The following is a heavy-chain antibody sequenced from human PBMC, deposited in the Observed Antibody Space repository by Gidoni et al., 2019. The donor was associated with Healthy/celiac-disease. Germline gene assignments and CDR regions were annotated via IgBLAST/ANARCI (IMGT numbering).Heavy chain of an antibody. CDR1: GGSISSSSYY. CDR2: IYYSGST. J-gene: IGHJ3*02. CDR3: ARRDPRGSLNAFDI. V-gene: IGHV4-39*01. Sequence: QLQRQESGPGLVKPSETLSLTCTVSGGSISSSSYYGGWIRQPPGKGLEWIGSIYYSGSTYYNPSLQSRVTISVDTSKPQFSLTLSSVAAADPAVYYCARRDPRGSLNAFDICGQGTMVTVSS.